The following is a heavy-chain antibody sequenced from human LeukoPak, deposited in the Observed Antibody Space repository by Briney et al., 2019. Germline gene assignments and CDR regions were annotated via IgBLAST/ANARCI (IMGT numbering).Heavy chain of an antibody. CDR1: VFTFTDYA. CDR3: ANGRYDYGSGSSLSDY. CDR2: ISGSGGST. J-gene: IGHJ4*02. D-gene: IGHD3-10*01. V-gene: IGHV3-23*01. Sequence: GGSLRLSRAASVFTFTDYAMSWARQATGKGLEWVSGISGSGGSTNYADSVKGRFTISRDNSKNTLYLQMNSLRPEDTGVYYCANGRYDYGSGSSLSDYWRQGSLVTVSS.